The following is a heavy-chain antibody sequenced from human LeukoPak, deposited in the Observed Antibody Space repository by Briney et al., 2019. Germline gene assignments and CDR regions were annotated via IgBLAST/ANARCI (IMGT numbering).Heavy chain of an antibody. CDR1: GFXFSSYA. CDR3: AKSPGIAVAGGENYFDY. D-gene: IGHD6-19*01. V-gene: IGHV3-23*01. CDR2: ISGSGGST. Sequence: GGSLRLSCAASGFXFSSYAISWVRQAPGKGLEWVSAISGSGGSTYYADSVKGRFTISRDNSKNTLYLQMNSLRAEDTAVYYCAKSPGIAVAGGENYFDYWGQGTLVTVSS. J-gene: IGHJ4*02.